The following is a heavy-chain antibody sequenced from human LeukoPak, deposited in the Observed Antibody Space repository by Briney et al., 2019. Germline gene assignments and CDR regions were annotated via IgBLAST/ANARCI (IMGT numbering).Heavy chain of an antibody. J-gene: IGHJ4*02. V-gene: IGHV4-34*01. CDR2: INHSGST. D-gene: IGHD3-10*01. CDR3: ASRSVGRSRDY. Sequence: SETLPLTCAVYGGSFSGYYWSWIRQPPGKGLEWIGEINHSGSTNYNPSLKSRVTISVDTSKNQFSLKLSSVTAADTAVYYCASRSVGRSRDYWGQGTLVTVSS. CDR1: GGSFSGYY.